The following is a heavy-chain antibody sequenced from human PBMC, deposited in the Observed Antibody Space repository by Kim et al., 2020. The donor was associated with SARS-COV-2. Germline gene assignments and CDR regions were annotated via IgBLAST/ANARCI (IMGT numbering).Heavy chain of an antibody. D-gene: IGHD6-19*01. Sequence: ASVKVSCKASGYTFTSYAMHWVRQAPGQRLEWMGWINAGNGNTKYSQKFQGRVTITRDTSASTAYMELSSLRSEDTAVYYCARLVSGWQNNWFDPWGQGTLVTVSS. CDR1: GYTFTSYA. V-gene: IGHV1-3*01. J-gene: IGHJ5*02. CDR2: INAGNGNT. CDR3: ARLVSGWQNNWFDP.